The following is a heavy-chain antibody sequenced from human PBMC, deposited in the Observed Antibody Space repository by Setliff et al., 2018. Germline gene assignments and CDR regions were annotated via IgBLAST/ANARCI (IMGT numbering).Heavy chain of an antibody. V-gene: IGHV1-2*02. CDR2: INPNSGGT. Sequence: ASVKVSCKASGYTFTGDFLHWVRQAPGQGLEWMGWINPNSGGTNYAQKFQGRVTMTRDTSISTAYMELSRLRSDDTAVYYCARLTEERWQQLAPIWFDPWGQGTLVTVSS. J-gene: IGHJ5*02. D-gene: IGHD3-9*01. CDR1: GYTFTGDF. CDR3: ARLTEERWQQLAPIWFDP.